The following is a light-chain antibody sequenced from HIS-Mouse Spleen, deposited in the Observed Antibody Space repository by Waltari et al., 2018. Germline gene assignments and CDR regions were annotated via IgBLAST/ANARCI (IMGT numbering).Light chain of an antibody. CDR1: NIGSKS. Sequence: SYVLTQPPSVSVAPGKTARITCGGNNIGSKSVHWYQQKPGQAPGLVVYDDSDRPSGIPGRCSGANSGNTATLTSSRVEAGDEADYYCQVCDSSSDHVVFGGGTKLTVL. CDR3: QVCDSSSDHVV. V-gene: IGLV3-21*03. J-gene: IGLJ2*01. CDR2: DDS.